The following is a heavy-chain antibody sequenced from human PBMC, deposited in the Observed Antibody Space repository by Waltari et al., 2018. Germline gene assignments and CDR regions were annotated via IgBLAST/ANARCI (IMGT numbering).Heavy chain of an antibody. CDR3: VTGVYYFDY. CDR1: GFTFSNAW. V-gene: IGHV3-15*01. CDR2: IKSKVNGGTT. D-gene: IGHD3-3*01. J-gene: IGHJ4*02. Sequence: EVQMVESGGDLVKPGESLRLSCAASGFTFSNAWMNWVRQAPGKGLEWVGRIKSKVNGGTTDYAAPVRGRFTISRDDSKNTVYLQMNSLKMEDTGVYYCVTGVYYFDYWGQGTLVTVSS.